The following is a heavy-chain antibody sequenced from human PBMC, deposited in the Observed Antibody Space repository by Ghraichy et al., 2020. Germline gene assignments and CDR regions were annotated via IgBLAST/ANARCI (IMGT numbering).Heavy chain of an antibody. CDR1: GGSISSYY. Sequence: SETLSLTCTVSGGSISSYYWSWIRQPPGKGLEWIGYIYYSGSTNYNPSLKSRVTISVDTSKNQFSLKLSSVTAADTAVYYCARGIMITFGGVIADDYWGQGTLVTVSS. CDR3: ARGIMITFGGVIADDY. D-gene: IGHD3-16*02. J-gene: IGHJ4*02. CDR2: IYYSGST. V-gene: IGHV4-59*01.